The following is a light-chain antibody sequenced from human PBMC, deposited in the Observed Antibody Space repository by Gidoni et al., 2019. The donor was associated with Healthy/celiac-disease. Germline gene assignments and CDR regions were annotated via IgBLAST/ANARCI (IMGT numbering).Light chain of an antibody. CDR1: SSDVGGYHY. CDR3: SSYTSSSTYV. CDR2: EVS. J-gene: IGLJ1*01. Sequence: QSALTQPASVSGSPVPSLTISCTGTSSDVGGYHYVSWYQQHPGKAPKLMIYEVSNRPSGVSNRFSGSKSGNTAYLTISGIQGEDEADYYCSSYTSSSTYVVGTGTKVTVL. V-gene: IGLV2-14*01.